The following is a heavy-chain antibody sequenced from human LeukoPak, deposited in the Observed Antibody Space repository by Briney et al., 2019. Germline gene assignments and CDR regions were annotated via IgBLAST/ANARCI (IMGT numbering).Heavy chain of an antibody. CDR3: AKGLRFLEWLHDY. CDR1: GFTFGSYA. V-gene: IGHV3-23*01. CDR2: ISGSGGST. Sequence: PGRSLRLSCAASGFTFGSYAMSWVRQAPGKGLEWVSAISGSGGSTYYADSVKGRFTISRDNSKNTLYLQMNSLRAEDTAVYYCAKGLRFLEWLHDYWGQGTLVTVSS. D-gene: IGHD3-3*01. J-gene: IGHJ4*02.